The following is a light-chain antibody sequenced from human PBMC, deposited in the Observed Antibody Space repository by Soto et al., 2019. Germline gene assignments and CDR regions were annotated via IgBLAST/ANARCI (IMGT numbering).Light chain of an antibody. V-gene: IGLV2-8*01. CDR3: SSYAGGNEV. Sequence: QSVLTQPPSGSGSPGQSGSISCTGTSSDVGGYNYVSWYQQYPGKAPKPMIFEVSKRPSGVPDRFSGSKSGNTASLTVSGLQTEDEADYYCSSYAGGNEVFGTGTKVTVL. CDR1: SSDVGGYNY. CDR2: EVS. J-gene: IGLJ1*01.